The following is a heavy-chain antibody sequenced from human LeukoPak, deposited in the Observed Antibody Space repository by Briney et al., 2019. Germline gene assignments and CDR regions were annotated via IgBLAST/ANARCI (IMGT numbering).Heavy chain of an antibody. Sequence: SVKVSCKASGGTFSSYAISWVRQAPGQGLEWMGGIIPIFGTANYAQKFQGRVTITTDESTSTAYMEQSSLRSEDTAVYYCARVGDYVYNWFDPWGQGTLVTVSS. CDR3: ARVGDYVYNWFDP. V-gene: IGHV1-69*05. J-gene: IGHJ5*02. D-gene: IGHD4-17*01. CDR1: GGTFSSYA. CDR2: IIPIFGTA.